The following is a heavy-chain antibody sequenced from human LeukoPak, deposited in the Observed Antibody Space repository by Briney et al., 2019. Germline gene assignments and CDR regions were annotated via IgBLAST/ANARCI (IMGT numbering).Heavy chain of an antibody. CDR1: GYTFTSYD. Sequence: GASVKVSWKASGYTFTSYDINWVRQATGQGLEWMGWMNPNSGNTGYAQKFQGRVTMTRNTSISTAYMELSSLRSEDTAVYYCARRTRANYYMDVWGKGTTVTISS. CDR2: MNPNSGNT. J-gene: IGHJ6*03. V-gene: IGHV1-8*01. CDR3: ARRTRANYYMDV.